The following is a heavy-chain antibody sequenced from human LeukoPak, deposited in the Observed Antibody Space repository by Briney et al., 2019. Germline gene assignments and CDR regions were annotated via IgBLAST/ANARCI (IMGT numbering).Heavy chain of an antibody. Sequence: ASVKVSCKASGYTFTGYYMHWVRQAPGQGLEWMGRINPNSGGTNYAQKFQGRVTMTRDTSISTAYMELSRLRSDDTAVYYCARVSPNDYVWGSYRQPSDSRLAFDYWGQGTLVTVSS. J-gene: IGHJ4*02. CDR1: GYTFTGYY. V-gene: IGHV1-2*06. CDR3: ARVSPNDYVWGSYRQPSDSRLAFDY. D-gene: IGHD3-16*02. CDR2: INPNSGGT.